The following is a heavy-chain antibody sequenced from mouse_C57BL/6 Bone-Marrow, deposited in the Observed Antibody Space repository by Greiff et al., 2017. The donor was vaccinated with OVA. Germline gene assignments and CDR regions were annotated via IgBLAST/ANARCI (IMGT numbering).Heavy chain of an antibody. Sequence: VQLKESGGGLVKPGGSLKLSCAASGFTFSSYAMSWVRQTPEKRLEWVATISDGGSYTYYPDNVKGRFTISRDNAKNNLYLQMSHLKSEDTAMYYCAREGLPPFAYWGQGTLVTVSA. CDR1: GFTFSSYA. CDR2: ISDGGSYT. CDR3: AREGLPPFAY. V-gene: IGHV5-4*01. D-gene: IGHD3-3*01. J-gene: IGHJ3*01.